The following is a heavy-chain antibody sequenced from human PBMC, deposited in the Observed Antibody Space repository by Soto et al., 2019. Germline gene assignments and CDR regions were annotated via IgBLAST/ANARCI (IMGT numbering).Heavy chain of an antibody. CDR1: GFTFSSYG. CDR3: ARDADAPAYYGSGSYAYYYMDV. J-gene: IGHJ6*03. D-gene: IGHD3-10*01. CDR2: ISSSSSYI. V-gene: IGHV3-21*01. Sequence: PGASLRLSCAASGFTFSSYGMHWIRQAPGKGLEWVSSISSSSSYIYYADSVKGRFTISRDNAKNSLYLQMNSLRAEDTAVYYCARDADAPAYYGSGSYAYYYMDVWGKGTTVTVSS.